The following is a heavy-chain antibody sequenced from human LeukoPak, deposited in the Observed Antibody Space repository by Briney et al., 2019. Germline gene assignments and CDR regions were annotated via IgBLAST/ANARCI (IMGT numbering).Heavy chain of an antibody. Sequence: GGSLRLSCAASGFTFSSYSMNWVRQAPGKGLEWVSSISSSSSYIYYADSVKGRFTISRDNAKNSLYLQMNSLRAEDTAVYYCARDPLGFGELFGYYYGMDVWGQGTTVTVSS. J-gene: IGHJ6*02. V-gene: IGHV3-21*01. CDR1: GFTFSSYS. CDR2: ISSSSSYI. CDR3: ARDPLGFGELFGYYYGMDV. D-gene: IGHD3-10*01.